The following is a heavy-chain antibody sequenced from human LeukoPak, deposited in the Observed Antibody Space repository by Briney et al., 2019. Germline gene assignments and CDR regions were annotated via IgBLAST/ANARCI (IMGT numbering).Heavy chain of an antibody. Sequence: PGRSLRLSCAASGFTFSSYGMHWVRQAPGKGLEWVTFIQYDGSKKYYADSVKGRFTISRDNSKNTLYLEMNSLRAEDTAVYYCAKDIGSYYDYWGQGTLVTVSS. D-gene: IGHD3-10*01. CDR3: AKDIGSYYDY. CDR1: GFTFSSYG. CDR2: IQYDGSKK. V-gene: IGHV3-30*02. J-gene: IGHJ4*02.